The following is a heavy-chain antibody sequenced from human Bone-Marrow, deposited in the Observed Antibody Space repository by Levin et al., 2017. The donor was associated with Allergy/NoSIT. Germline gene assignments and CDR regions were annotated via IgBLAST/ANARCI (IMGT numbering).Heavy chain of an antibody. J-gene: IGHJ4*02. D-gene: IGHD4-17*01. CDR2: ISASAGVT. CDR1: GFSFSTYA. Sequence: PGGSLRLSCAASGFSFSTYAMSWVRQGPGKGLEWVSSISASAGVTYYADSVKGRFTISRDNSKNTLDLQMNSLRVDDTAVYYCAKDSAGSDYGDYEYWGQGILVTVSS. CDR3: AKDSAGSDYGDYEY. V-gene: IGHV3-23*01.